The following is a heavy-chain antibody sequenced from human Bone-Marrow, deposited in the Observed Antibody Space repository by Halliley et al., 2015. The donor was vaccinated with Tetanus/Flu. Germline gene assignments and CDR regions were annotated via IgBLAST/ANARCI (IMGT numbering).Heavy chain of an antibody. Sequence: GLEWMGGVYYGGYPYYRPSLKDQVPIPVDTPKNQFPRGLNSVTAADTAVYYCATYAGDYSFDHWGQGTLVTVSS. D-gene: IGHD7-27*01. CDR2: VYYGGYP. V-gene: IGHV4-59*05. J-gene: IGHJ4*02. CDR3: ATYAGDYSFDH.